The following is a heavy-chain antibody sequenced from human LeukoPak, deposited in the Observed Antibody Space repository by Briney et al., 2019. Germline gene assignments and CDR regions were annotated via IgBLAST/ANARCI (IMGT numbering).Heavy chain of an antibody. Sequence: ASVKVSCKASGYTFTSYGISWVRQAPGQGLEWMGWINAYNGNTNYAQKLQGRVTMTTDTSTSTAYMELRSLRSDDTAVYYCARDSGANDYGDYSHYYYGMDVWGQGTTVTVSS. V-gene: IGHV1-18*01. D-gene: IGHD4-17*01. CDR2: INAYNGNT. CDR1: GYTFTSYG. J-gene: IGHJ6*02. CDR3: ARDSGANDYGDYSHYYYGMDV.